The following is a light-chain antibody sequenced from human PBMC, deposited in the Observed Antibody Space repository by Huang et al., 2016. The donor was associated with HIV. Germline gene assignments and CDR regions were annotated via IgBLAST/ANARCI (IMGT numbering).Light chain of an antibody. J-gene: IGKJ3*01. Sequence: EIVLTQSPATLSVSPGERATLSCRASQSISTYLAWYQHKPAQAPRLLIYGASTRASGIPARLSGSGSGTEFTLTISSLQSEDFAVYYCQQYNNWPPEVTFGPGTKVDIK. CDR2: GAS. V-gene: IGKV3-15*01. CDR3: QQYNNWPPEVT. CDR1: QSISTY.